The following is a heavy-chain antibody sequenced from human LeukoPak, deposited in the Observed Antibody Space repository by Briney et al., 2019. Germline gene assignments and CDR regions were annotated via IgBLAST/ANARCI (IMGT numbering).Heavy chain of an antibody. CDR2: IIPIFGTA. Sequence: SVKVSCKASGGTFSSYAISWVRQAPGQGLEWMGGIIPIFGTANYAQKFQGRVTITADESTSTAYMELSRLRSEDTAVYYCAIPSRDSYGYYHWYFDLWGRGTLVTVSS. CDR1: GGTFSSYA. CDR3: AIPSRDSYGYYHWYFDL. V-gene: IGHV1-69*13. D-gene: IGHD5-18*01. J-gene: IGHJ2*01.